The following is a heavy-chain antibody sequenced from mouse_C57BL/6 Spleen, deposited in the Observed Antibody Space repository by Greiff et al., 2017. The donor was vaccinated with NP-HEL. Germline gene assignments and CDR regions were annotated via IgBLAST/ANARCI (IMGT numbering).Heavy chain of an antibody. CDR3: ARSNYGSSPTTFAY. CDR2: INPNNGGT. V-gene: IGHV1-22*01. J-gene: IGHJ3*01. CDR1: GYTFTDYN. Sequence: EVQLQQSGPELVKPGASVKMSCKASGYTFTDYNMHWVKQSHGKSLEWIGYINPNNGGTSYNQKFKGKATLTVNKSSSTAYMELHSLTSEDSAVYYCARSNYGSSPTTFAYWGQGTLVTVSA. D-gene: IGHD1-1*01.